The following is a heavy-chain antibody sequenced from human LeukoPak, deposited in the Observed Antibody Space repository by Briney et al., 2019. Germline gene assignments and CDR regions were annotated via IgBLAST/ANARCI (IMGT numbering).Heavy chain of an antibody. CDR1: GGSISSSSYS. J-gene: IGHJ4*02. D-gene: IGHD3-10*01. CDR2: IYYSGST. CDR3: ARQKITMVRGVTKPDFDY. Sequence: SETLSLTCTVSGGSISSSSYSWGWIRQPPGKGLEWIGSIYYSGSTYYNPCRKSRVTISVDTSKNQFSLKLSSVTAADTAVYYCARQKITMVRGVTKPDFDYWGQGTLVTVSS. V-gene: IGHV4-39*01.